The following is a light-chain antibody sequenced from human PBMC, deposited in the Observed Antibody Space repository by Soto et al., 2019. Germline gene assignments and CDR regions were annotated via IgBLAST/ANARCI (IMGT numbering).Light chain of an antibody. CDR2: AAS. CDR1: QTISRY. Sequence: DTQMTQSPASLSASVGDRFTITCLTSQTISRYLNWYQQKPGKAPKLLIYAASNLQSGVPSRFSGSGSGTDFTLTISSLQPEDFATYYCHQSFTSPWTFGQGTKVDIK. J-gene: IGKJ1*01. CDR3: HQSFTSPWT. V-gene: IGKV1-39*01.